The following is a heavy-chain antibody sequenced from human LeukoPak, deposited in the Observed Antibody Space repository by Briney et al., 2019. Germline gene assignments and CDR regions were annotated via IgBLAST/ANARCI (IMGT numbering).Heavy chain of an antibody. V-gene: IGHV4-61*02. D-gene: IGHD4-17*01. J-gene: IGHJ4*02. CDR1: GGSISSAAYY. CDR2: IYISGST. Sequence: SQTLSLTCTVSGGSISSAAYYWSWVRQPVGKGLEWIARIYISGSTNYNPSLKSRVTISVDTSKNQFSLKLSSVTAADTAVYYCAREREGPYGYLDYWGQGTLVTVSS. CDR3: AREREGPYGYLDY.